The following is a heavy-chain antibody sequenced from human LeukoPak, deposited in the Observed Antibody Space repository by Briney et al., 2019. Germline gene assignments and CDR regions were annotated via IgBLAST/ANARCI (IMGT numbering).Heavy chain of an antibody. CDR2: IEDSGST. CDR1: GGSINRYY. V-gene: IGHV4-59*01. J-gene: IGHJ3*02. D-gene: IGHD6-19*01. CDR3: ARSYSGWFEDAFDI. Sequence: PSETLSLTCTVSGGSINRYYWNWIRQPPGKGLEWIGYIEDSGSTDYNPSLKSRVTISVDTSKNQFYLHMTSVIAADTAMYYCARSYSGWFEDAFDIWGQGTVVTVSS.